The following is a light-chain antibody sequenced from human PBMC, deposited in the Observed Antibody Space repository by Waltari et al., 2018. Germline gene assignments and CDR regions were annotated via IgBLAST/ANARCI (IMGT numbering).Light chain of an antibody. J-gene: IGKJ5*01. CDR1: QSVRSN. V-gene: IGKV3-15*01. CDR2: GAS. CDR3: QQYNNWPPS. Sequence: EIVLTQSPATLSVSPGERATLSCRASQSVRSNLAWYQQKPGQAPRLLINGASTRATDIPARFSGSGSGTEFTLSITSLLSEDFAVYYCQQYNNWPPSFGQGTRLEIK.